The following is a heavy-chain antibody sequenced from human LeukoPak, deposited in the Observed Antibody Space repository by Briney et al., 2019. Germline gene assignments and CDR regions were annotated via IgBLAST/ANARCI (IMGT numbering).Heavy chain of an antibody. D-gene: IGHD3-10*01. Sequence: HPGGSLRLSCKGSGVTYSDCAVTWFRQTPGKGLEWVGFVRTKTHGGAPETAASVRGRFNVSRDDSAGIAYLQMTSLRTEDTAMYYCARVNFRDYRGYTWFEPWGQGTLVTVSS. CDR3: ARVNFRDYRGYTWFEP. V-gene: IGHV3-49*03. J-gene: IGHJ5*02. CDR2: VRTKTHGGAP. CDR1: GVTYSDCA.